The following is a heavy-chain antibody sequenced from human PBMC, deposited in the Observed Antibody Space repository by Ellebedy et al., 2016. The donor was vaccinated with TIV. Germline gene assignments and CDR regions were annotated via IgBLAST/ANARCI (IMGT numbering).Heavy chain of an antibody. V-gene: IGHV4-31*03. CDR1: AGSISSGGYY. CDR2: IHSSGST. D-gene: IGHD3-10*01. CDR3: ARGVLFYNWFDP. Sequence: MPSGTLSLTCTVSAGSISSGGYYWIWIRQHPGKGLEWIGHIHSSGSTYYNPSLKSRVTIPIDTSKNHFSLKLSSVTAADTAVYFCARGVLFYNWFDPWGQGTLVTVSS. J-gene: IGHJ5*02.